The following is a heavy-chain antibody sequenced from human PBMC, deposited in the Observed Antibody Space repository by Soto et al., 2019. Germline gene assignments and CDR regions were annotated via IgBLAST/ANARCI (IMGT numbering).Heavy chain of an antibody. D-gene: IGHD3-10*01. CDR2: INHSGST. J-gene: IGHJ4*02. Sequence: QVQLQQWGAGLLKPSETLSLTCAVYGGSFSGYYWSWIRQPPGKGLEWIGEINHSGSTNYNPSLQRRVPISLDTSKHQFSLKLSSVTAADTAVYYCARRTYYYGSGSYRPEYYFDYWGQGTLVTVSS. CDR1: GGSFSGYY. CDR3: ARRTYYYGSGSYRPEYYFDY. V-gene: IGHV4-34*01.